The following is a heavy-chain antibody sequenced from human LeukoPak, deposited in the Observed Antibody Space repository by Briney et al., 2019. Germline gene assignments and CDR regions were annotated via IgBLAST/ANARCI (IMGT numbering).Heavy chain of an antibody. CDR1: GFTFSSYA. V-gene: IGHV3-23*01. CDR2: ISGSGGST. J-gene: IGHJ4*02. Sequence: PGGSLRLSCAASGFTFSSYAMSWVRQAPGKGLEWVSAISGSGGSTYYADSVKGRFTISRDNSKNTLYLQMNSLRAEDTAVYYCATWVVDDIFSNYFDYWGQGTLVTVSS. D-gene: IGHD3-9*01. CDR3: ATWVVDDIFSNYFDY.